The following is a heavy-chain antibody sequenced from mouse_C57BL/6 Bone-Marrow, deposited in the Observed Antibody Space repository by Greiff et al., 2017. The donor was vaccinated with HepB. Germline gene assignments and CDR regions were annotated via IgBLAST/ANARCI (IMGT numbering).Heavy chain of an antibody. CDR3: ASGPYYYGSSPYWYFDV. CDR1: GYTFTSYW. V-gene: IGHV1-69*01. J-gene: IGHJ1*03. Sequence: QVQLQQPGAELVMPGASVKLSCKASGYTFTSYWMHWVKQRPGQGLEWIGEIDPSDSYTNYNQKFKGKSTLTVDKSSSTAYMQLSSLTSEDSAVYYCASGPYYYGSSPYWYFDVWGTGTTVTVSS. D-gene: IGHD1-1*01. CDR2: IDPSDSYT.